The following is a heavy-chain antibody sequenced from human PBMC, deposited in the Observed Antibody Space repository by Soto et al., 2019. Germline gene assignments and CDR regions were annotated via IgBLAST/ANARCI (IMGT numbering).Heavy chain of an antibody. CDR3: ARDGSHYDVDY. CDR1: GFSFDPSG. CDR2: IWNDGSTT. J-gene: IGHJ4*02. D-gene: IGHD4-4*01. Sequence: LVESGGGVAQPGRSLRLSCATSGFSFDPSGMHWVRQAPGKGLEWVAIIWNDGSTTYYADSVRDRFTISRDNSKNTLYLQMNSLRDEDTAVYYCARDGSHYDVDYWGQGTLVTVSS. V-gene: IGHV3-33*01.